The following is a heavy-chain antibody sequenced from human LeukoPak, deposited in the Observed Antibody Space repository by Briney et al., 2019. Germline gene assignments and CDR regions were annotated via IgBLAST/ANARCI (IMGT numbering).Heavy chain of an antibody. J-gene: IGHJ4*02. CDR1: GDSVFSNSVS. CDR3: ARGLSRYFDN. Sequence: SQTLSLTCAISGDSVFSNSVSWNWIRQSPSRGLEWLGRTYYRSKWYNDSPLSVKSRITINPDTSKNQFSLQLNSVTPEDTAVYYCARGLSRYFDNWGQGTLVTVSS. V-gene: IGHV6-1*01. CDR2: TYYRSKWYN. D-gene: IGHD6-19*01.